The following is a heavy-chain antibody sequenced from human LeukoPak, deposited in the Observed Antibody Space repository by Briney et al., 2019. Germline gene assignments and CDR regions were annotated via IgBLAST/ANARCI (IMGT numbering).Heavy chain of an antibody. V-gene: IGHV3-30*03. CDR1: GFTFSSYG. Sequence: SGGSLRLSCAASGFTFSSYGMHWVRQAPGKGLEWVAVISYDGSNKYYADSVKGRFTISRDNSKNTLYLQMNSLRAEDTAVYYCARDQTYSGSGIYTYFDYWGQGILVTVSS. CDR2: ISYDGSNK. J-gene: IGHJ4*02. CDR3: ARDQTYSGSGIYTYFDY. D-gene: IGHD3-10*01.